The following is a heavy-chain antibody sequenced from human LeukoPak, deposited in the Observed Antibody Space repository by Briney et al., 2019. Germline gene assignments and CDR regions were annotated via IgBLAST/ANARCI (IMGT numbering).Heavy chain of an antibody. D-gene: IGHD3-10*01. J-gene: IGHJ4*02. V-gene: IGHV3-23*01. CDR3: AKPDRGLWFDLFDY. CDR1: GFTFSSYA. CDR2: ISGSGGST. Sequence: SGGSLRLSCAASGFTFSSYAMSWVRPAPGKGLEWVSAISGSGGSTYYAESVKGRFAISRDNSKNTLYLQMNSLRAEDTAVYYCAKPDRGLWFDLFDYWGQGTLVTVSS.